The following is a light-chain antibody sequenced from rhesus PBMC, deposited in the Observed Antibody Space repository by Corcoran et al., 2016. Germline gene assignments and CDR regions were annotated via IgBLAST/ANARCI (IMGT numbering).Light chain of an antibody. CDR1: QGITND. Sequence: DIQMTQSPSSLSASVGDRVTITCRASQGITNDLAWYQQKPGETPQLLIYEASSLQSGIPSRFSGSGAGTDFTLTFNSLPSEDFATYYCQHYYSTPYSFGQGTKVEIK. J-gene: IGKJ2*01. V-gene: IGKV1-25*01. CDR2: EAS. CDR3: QHYYSTPYS.